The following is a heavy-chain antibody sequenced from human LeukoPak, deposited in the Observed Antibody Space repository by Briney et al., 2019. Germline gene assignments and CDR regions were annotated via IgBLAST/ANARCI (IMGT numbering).Heavy chain of an antibody. CDR1: GFTFSSYA. J-gene: IGHJ4*02. D-gene: IGHD2-21*02. CDR3: ARGPYCGGDCYSFYYFDY. Sequence: PRGSLRLSCAASGFTFSSYAMHWVRQAPGKGLEYVSVISSNGGSTYYANSVKGRFTISRDNSKNTLYLQMGSLRAEDMAVYYCARGPYCGGDCYSFYYFDYWGQGTLVTVSS. V-gene: IGHV3-64*01. CDR2: ISSNGGST.